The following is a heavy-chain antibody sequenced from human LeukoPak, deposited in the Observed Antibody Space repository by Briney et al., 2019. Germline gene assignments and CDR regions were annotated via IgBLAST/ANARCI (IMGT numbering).Heavy chain of an antibody. Sequence: GRSLRLSCAASGCTFSRSAVHWVRQAPGKGLEWVAVISHDGSNTDYTDSVKGRFTISRDNSKNTLYLQMNSLRAEDTAVYYCAKEMKPWMHFDYWGQGTLVTVSS. CDR2: ISHDGSNT. CDR3: AKEMKPWMHFDY. J-gene: IGHJ4*02. V-gene: IGHV3-30*18. CDR1: GCTFSRSA. D-gene: IGHD5-12*01.